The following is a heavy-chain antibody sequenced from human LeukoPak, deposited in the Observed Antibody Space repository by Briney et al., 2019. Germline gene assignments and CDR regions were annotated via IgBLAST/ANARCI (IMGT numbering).Heavy chain of an antibody. CDR2: INPSGGST. CDR1: GYTFTGYY. J-gene: IGHJ4*02. D-gene: IGHD1-26*01. V-gene: IGHV1-46*01. Sequence: WASVKVSCKASGYTFTGYYMHWVRQAPGQGLEWMGIINPSGGSTTNAQKFQDRVTMTRDTSTSTVYMELSSLRSEDTAVYYCARVSGSYVYFDYWGQGTLVTVSS. CDR3: ARVSGSYVYFDY.